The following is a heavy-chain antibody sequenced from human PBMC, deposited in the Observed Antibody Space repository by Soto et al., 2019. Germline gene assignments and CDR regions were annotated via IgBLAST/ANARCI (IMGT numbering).Heavy chain of an antibody. Sequence: PGGSLRLASAASGFTVSSTYMSCVVMAPGKGLDWVSVIYTGGSTYYANSVKGRLTISSNNSKNTRYLQMNSLRAEDTAVYYCARDYDFNGYCDRRDVHSFPTQRSTDL. CDR3: ARDYDFNGYCDRRDVHSFPTQRSTDL. CDR2: IYTGGST. J-gene: IGHJ2*01. V-gene: IGHV3-53*01. D-gene: IGHD3-22*01. CDR1: GFTVSSTY.